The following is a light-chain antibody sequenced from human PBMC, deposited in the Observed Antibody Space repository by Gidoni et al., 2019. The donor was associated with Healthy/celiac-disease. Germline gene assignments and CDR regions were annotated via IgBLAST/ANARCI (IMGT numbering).Light chain of an antibody. Sequence: DTQMTQSPSSLSASVGDRVTITCRASQSISSYLNWYQQKPGKAPTLLIYAASSLQSGVPSRFSGSGSVTDFTLTISSLQPEDFATYYCQQSYSTPITFXGXTKVEIK. V-gene: IGKV1-39*01. CDR3: QQSYSTPIT. CDR1: QSISSY. J-gene: IGKJ4*01. CDR2: AAS.